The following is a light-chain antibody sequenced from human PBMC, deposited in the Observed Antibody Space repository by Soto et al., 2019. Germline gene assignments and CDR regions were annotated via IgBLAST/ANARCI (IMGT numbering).Light chain of an antibody. CDR2: AAS. V-gene: IGKV1-5*01. CDR1: QSISSW. Sequence: DIQMTQSPSTLSASVGDRVTITCRASQSISSWLAWYQQKPGKAPKLLIYAASTLQSGVPSRFSGSGSGTEFTLTSSSLQPEDFATYYCQQLNSYLITFGQGTRLEIK. CDR3: QQLNSYLIT. J-gene: IGKJ5*01.